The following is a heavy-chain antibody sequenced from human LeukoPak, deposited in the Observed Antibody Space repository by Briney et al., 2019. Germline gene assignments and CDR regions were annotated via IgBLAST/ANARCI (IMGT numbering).Heavy chain of an antibody. D-gene: IGHD2-2*01. J-gene: IGHJ6*03. CDR3: ARGHCSSTSCPGHYYYYYMDV. Sequence: SETLSLTCTVSTGSISSYYWSWIRQPPGKGLEWIGYIYYSGSTNYNPSLKSRITISVDASKNQFSLKRSSVTAADTAVDYCARGHCSSTSCPGHYYYYYMDVWGKGTTVTVSS. CDR1: TGSISSYY. V-gene: IGHV4-59*01. CDR2: IYYSGST.